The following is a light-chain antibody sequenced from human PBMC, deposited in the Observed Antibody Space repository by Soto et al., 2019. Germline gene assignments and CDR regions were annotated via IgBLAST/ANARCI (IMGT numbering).Light chain of an antibody. V-gene: IGKV3-20*01. J-gene: IGKJ4*01. CDR3: QQYGTSALT. CDR2: GTS. CDR1: RSVSSSY. Sequence: IVLTQSPGTPSLSPGERANLSCRASRSVSSSYLVWYQQRPGQPPRLLIYGTSTRAAGISDRFSGSGSGTDFTLTIYRLQPGDSAVYYCQQYGTSALTFGGGTKV.